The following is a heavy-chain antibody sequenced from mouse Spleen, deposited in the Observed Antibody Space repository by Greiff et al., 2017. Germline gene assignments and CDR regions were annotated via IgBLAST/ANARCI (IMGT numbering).Heavy chain of an antibody. Sequence: VQLQESGAVLVKPGASVKISCKASGYAFSSYCMNWVKQRPGKGLAWIGQIYPGDGATNYNGKFKGKATLTADKSSSTAYMQRSSLKSEDLAVYFCARPWVAFDYWGQGTTLTVSS. CDR1: GYAFSSYC. D-gene: IGHD1-1*02. V-gene: IGHV1-80*01. J-gene: IGHJ2*01. CDR3: ARPWVAFDY. CDR2: IYPGDGAT.